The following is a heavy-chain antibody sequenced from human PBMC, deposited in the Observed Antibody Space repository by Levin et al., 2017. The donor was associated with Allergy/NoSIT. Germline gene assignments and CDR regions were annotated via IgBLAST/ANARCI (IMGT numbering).Heavy chain of an antibody. Sequence: AGESLKISCAASGFTFTSHSMNWVRQAPGKGLEWVSYISSSGHIIYYADSVKGRFTISRDNAKSSLYLQMNTLTAEDTAVYFCARDYYGDYFSDYWGQGTLVTVSS. V-gene: IGHV3-48*01. CDR1: GFTFTSHS. J-gene: IGHJ4*02. CDR2: ISSSGHII. D-gene: IGHD4-17*01. CDR3: ARDYYGDYFSDY.